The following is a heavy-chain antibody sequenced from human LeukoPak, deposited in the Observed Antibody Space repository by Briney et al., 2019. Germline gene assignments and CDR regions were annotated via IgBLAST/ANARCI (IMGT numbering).Heavy chain of an antibody. CDR3: ARERSSWFDY. J-gene: IGHJ4*02. Sequence: GRSLRLSCAASGFIFNTYAMHWVRQAPGKGLEWVAVISYDGSNKYYADSVKGRFTISRDNSKNTLYLQMNSLRAEDTAVYYCARERSSWFDYWGQGTLVTVSS. D-gene: IGHD6-13*01. CDR2: ISYDGSNK. CDR1: GFIFNTYA. V-gene: IGHV3-30*14.